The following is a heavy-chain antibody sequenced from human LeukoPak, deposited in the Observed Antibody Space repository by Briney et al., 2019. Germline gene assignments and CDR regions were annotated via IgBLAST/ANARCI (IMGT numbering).Heavy chain of an antibody. CDR2: IYYSGST. CDR3: ARHQDDDFWSGYVPNHYYGMDV. V-gene: IGHV4-39*01. D-gene: IGHD3-3*01. J-gene: IGHJ6*02. CDR1: GGSISSSSYY. Sequence: SETLSLTCTVSGGSISSSSYYWGRIRQPPGKGLEWIGSIYYSGSTYYNPSLKSRVTISVDTSKNQFSLKLSSVTAADTAVYYCARHQDDDFWSGYVPNHYYGMDVWGQGTTVTVSS.